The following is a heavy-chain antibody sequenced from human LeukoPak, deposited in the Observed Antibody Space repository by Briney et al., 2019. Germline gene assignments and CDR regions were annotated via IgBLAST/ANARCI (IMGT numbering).Heavy chain of an antibody. J-gene: IGHJ2*01. Sequence: SVKVSCKASGGTFSSYAISWVRQAPGQGLEWMGGIIPIFGTANYAQKFQGRVTITADESTSTAYMELSSLRSEGTAVYYCARERTPPGIFGVVIIPGRYFDLWGRGTLVTVSS. CDR2: IIPIFGTA. V-gene: IGHV1-69*01. CDR1: GGTFSSYA. CDR3: ARERTPPGIFGVVIIPGRYFDL. D-gene: IGHD3-3*01.